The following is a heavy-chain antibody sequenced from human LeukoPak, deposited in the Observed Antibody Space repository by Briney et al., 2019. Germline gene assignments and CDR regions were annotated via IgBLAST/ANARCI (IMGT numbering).Heavy chain of an antibody. J-gene: IGHJ2*01. CDR3: AREGGPDWYFDL. V-gene: IGHV3-30-3*01. D-gene: IGHD2-15*01. Sequence: GGSLRLSCAASGFTFSSYAMHWVRQAPGKGLEWVAVISYDGSNKYYADSVKGRFTISRDNSKNTLYLQMNSLRAEDTAVYYCAREGGPDWYFDLWGRGTLVTVSS. CDR2: ISYDGSNK. CDR1: GFTFSSYA.